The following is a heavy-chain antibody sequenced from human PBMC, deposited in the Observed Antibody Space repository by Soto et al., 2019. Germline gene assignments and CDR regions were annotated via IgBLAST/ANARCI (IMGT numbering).Heavy chain of an antibody. CDR1: GFTFSGSA. CDR2: IRSKANSYAT. V-gene: IGHV3-73*01. Sequence: GESLKISCAASGFTFSGSAMHWVRQASGKGLEWVGRIRSKANSYATAYAASVKGRFTISRDDSKNTAYLQMNSLKTEDTAVYYCTSRDGYNPGADYWGQGTLVTVSS. J-gene: IGHJ4*02. D-gene: IGHD5-12*01. CDR3: TSRDGYNPGADY.